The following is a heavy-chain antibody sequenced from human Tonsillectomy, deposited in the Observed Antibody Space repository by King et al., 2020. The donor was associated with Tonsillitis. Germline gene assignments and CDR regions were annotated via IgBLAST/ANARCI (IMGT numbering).Heavy chain of an antibody. CDR3: ARLGILTGQGSSAFDI. V-gene: IGHV5-51*01. Sequence: QLVQSGAEVKKPGESLKISCKGSGYSYTNYWIGWVRQMPGKGLEWMGIIYPGDSDTRFSPAFQGQVSISADKSISTAYLQWSSLKASDTAMDYCARLGILTGQGSSAFDIWGQGTMVTVSS. J-gene: IGHJ3*02. D-gene: IGHD3-9*01. CDR2: IYPGDSDT. CDR1: GYSYTNYW.